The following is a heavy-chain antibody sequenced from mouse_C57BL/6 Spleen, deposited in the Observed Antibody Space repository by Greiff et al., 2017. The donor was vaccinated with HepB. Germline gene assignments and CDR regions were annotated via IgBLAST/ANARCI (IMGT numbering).Heavy chain of an antibody. Sequence: QVQLQQSGAELVKPGASVKLSCKASGYTFTEYTIHWVKQRSGQGLEWIGWFYPGSGSIKYNEKFKDKATLTADKSSSTVYMELSRLTSEDSAVYFCARHEGYGYDVGDYYAMDYWGQGTSVTVSS. V-gene: IGHV1-62-2*01. CDR2: FYPGSGSI. CDR3: ARHEGYGYDVGDYYAMDY. CDR1: GYTFTEYT. D-gene: IGHD2-2*01. J-gene: IGHJ4*01.